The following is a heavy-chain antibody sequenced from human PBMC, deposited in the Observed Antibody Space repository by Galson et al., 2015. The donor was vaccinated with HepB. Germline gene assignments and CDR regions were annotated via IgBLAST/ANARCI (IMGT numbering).Heavy chain of an antibody. CDR1: GFTFSHYT. CDR3: AKHLAPTIFGVVSLPDY. J-gene: IGHJ4*02. V-gene: IGHV3-30*04. CDR2: IGYDGTNT. D-gene: IGHD3-3*01. Sequence: SLRLSCAASGFTFSHYTMHWVRQAPGKGLEWVAYIGYDGTNTYYADSVKGRFTISRDNSKNTLFMQMDSLRAEDTAVYYCAKHLAPTIFGVVSLPDYWGQGTLVTVSS.